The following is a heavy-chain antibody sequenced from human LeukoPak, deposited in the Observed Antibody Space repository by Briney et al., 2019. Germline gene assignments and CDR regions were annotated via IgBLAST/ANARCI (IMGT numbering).Heavy chain of an antibody. CDR2: IKQDGSEK. CDR3: AKVGYYDSSTYYYVY. Sequence: GGSLRLSCAASGFTFSTSWMSWVRQAPGKGLEWVANIKQDGSEKYYVDSVKGRFTISRDNAENSLYLQMNSLRAEDTAVYYCAKVGYYDSSTYYYVYWGQGTLVTVSS. D-gene: IGHD3-22*01. CDR1: GFTFSTSW. V-gene: IGHV3-7*05. J-gene: IGHJ4*02.